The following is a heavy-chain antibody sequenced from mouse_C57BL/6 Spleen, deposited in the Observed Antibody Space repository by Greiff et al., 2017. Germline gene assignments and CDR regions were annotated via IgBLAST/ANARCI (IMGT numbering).Heavy chain of an antibody. D-gene: IGHD2-3*01. V-gene: IGHV5-17*01. CDR2: ISSGSSTI. Sequence: EVKLVESGGGLVKPGGSLKLSCAASGFTFSDYGMHWVRQAPEKGLEWVAYISSGSSTIYYADTVKGRFTISRDNAKNPLFLQMPSLRSEDTAMYYCARGARDGYYGYWGQGTTLTVSS. CDR1: GFTFSDYG. J-gene: IGHJ2*01. CDR3: ARGARDGYYGY.